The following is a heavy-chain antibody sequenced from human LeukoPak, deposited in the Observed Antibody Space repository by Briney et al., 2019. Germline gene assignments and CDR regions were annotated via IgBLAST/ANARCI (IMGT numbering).Heavy chain of an antibody. J-gene: IGHJ4*02. D-gene: IGHD6-19*01. CDR3: TSYSSGWHRHFDY. CDR2: IKSNIYGGTT. V-gene: IGHV3-49*04. CDR1: GFTFGDYV. Sequence: SGGSLRLSCTTSGFTFGDYVMSWVRQAPGKGLEWVGFIKSNIYGGTTEYAASVKGRFTISRDESKSIAYLQMNSLKTEDTAVYYCTSYSSGWHRHFDYWGQGTLVTVSS.